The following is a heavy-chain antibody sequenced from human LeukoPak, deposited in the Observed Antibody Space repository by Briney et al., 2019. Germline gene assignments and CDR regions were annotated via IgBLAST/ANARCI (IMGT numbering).Heavy chain of an antibody. D-gene: IGHD6-13*01. J-gene: IGHJ4*02. CDR3: ARRAVGTFDY. V-gene: IGHV4-39*01. Sequence: SETLSLTCTVSGGSISSSSYYWGWIRQPPGKGLEWIGSIFYSGSTYYNPSLKSRVSISIDTSKNQFSLNLSSVTAAHTAVYYCARRAVGTFDYWGQGTLVTVSS. CDR2: IFYSGST. CDR1: GGSISSSSYY.